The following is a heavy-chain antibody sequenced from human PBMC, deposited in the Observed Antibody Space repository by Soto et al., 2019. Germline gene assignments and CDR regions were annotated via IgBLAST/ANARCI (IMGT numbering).Heavy chain of an antibody. V-gene: IGHV3-13*01. CDR2: IGTAGDT. J-gene: IGHJ6*02. D-gene: IGHD2-15*01. CDR1: GFTFSSYD. CDR3: ARGQGGRSYHYYGMDV. Sequence: GGSLRLSCAASGFTFSSYDMHWVRQATGKGLEWVSAIGTAGDTYYPGSVKGRFTISRENAKNSLYLQMNSLRAGDTAVYYCARGQGGRSYHYYGMDVWGQGTTVTVSS.